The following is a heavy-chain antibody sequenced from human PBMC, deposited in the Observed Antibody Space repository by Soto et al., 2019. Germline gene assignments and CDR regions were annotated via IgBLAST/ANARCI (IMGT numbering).Heavy chain of an antibody. CDR3: ARGYCSAVGCYVHYYYGFDV. Sequence: GSLRLSCAAAGFTFRNYAMNWVRQAPGKGLALVSSIISNGGSAYYADSVKGRFTISRDNSKNTLYLQMNSLRADDTAVYYCARGYCSAVGCYVHYYYGFDVWGQGTTVTVSS. D-gene: IGHD2-15*01. CDR1: GFTFRNYA. V-gene: IGHV3-23*01. CDR2: IISNGGSA. J-gene: IGHJ6*02.